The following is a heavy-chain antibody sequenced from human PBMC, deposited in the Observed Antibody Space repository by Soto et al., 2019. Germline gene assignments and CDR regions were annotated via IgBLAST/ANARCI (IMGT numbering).Heavy chain of an antibody. CDR1: CGSISSNY. D-gene: IGHD6-13*01. J-gene: IGHJ4*02. V-gene: IGHV4-59*01. CDR2: VYNSGST. CDR3: ARYRREAVAGYTLDN. Sequence: SETLSLTCTVSCGSISSNYWTWIRQPPGKGLEWIGYVYNSGSTNYNPSLKSRVTISEDTSKSQFPLKVNSMTAADTAVYYCARYRREAVAGYTLDNWGQGILVTVSS.